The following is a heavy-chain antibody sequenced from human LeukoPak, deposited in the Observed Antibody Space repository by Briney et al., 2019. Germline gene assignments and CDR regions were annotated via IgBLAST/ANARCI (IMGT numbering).Heavy chain of an antibody. CDR2: ICSGGST. CDR3: ARDSPRTGGGGSHFDY. D-gene: IGHD1-1*01. Sequence: GGSLRLSCAASGFTVSSNCVNWVRQAPGKGLKWVSVICSGGSTNYADSVKARFTISRDNSKNTLYLQMNSLRAEDTAVYYCARDSPRTGGGGSHFDYWGQGTLVTVSS. CDR1: GFTVSSNC. J-gene: IGHJ4*02. V-gene: IGHV3-66*01.